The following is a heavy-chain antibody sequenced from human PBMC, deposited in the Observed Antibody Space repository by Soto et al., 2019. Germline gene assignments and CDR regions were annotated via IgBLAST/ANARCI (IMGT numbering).Heavy chain of an antibody. D-gene: IGHD2-21*01. J-gene: IGHJ6*02. V-gene: IGHV3-33*01. CDR2: INYDGSSK. CDR1: GFIFSAYG. CDR3: ARCKQKVIHCAMDV. Sequence: QVHLVESGGGAVQAGRSLRVSCATSGFIFSAYGMHWVRQAPGKGLEWVAFINYDGSSKFYGDSVKGRFTVSRDNSKNTLVRQLNSLRGAGTATYYCARCKQKVIHCAMDVWGQGATVTV.